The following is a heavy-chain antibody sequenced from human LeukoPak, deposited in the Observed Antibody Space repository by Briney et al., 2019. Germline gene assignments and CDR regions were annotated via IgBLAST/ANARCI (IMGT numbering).Heavy chain of an antibody. Sequence: GGSLRLSCAASGFTFSSYSMNWVRQAPGKGLEWVSSISTGTSIIYYADSVKGRFTISRDNAKNSLYLQMNSLRAEDTAVYYCAREGGYCYGGPRRYFDYWGQGTLVTVSS. CDR3: AREGGYCYGGPRRYFDY. V-gene: IGHV3-21*01. D-gene: IGHD2-15*01. CDR2: ISTGTSII. J-gene: IGHJ4*02. CDR1: GFTFSSYS.